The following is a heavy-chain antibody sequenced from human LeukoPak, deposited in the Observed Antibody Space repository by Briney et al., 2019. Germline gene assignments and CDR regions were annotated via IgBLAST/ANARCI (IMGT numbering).Heavy chain of an antibody. CDR3: AREGYSSGWDVFDY. D-gene: IGHD6-19*01. J-gene: IGHJ4*02. CDR1: GFTFSSYW. Sequence: GGSLRLSCAASGFTFSSYWMSWVRQAPGKGLEWVANIKQDGSEKYYVDSVKGRFTISRDNAKNSLYLQMNSLRAEDTAVYYCAREGYSSGWDVFDYWGQGTLVTVSS. V-gene: IGHV3-7*01. CDR2: IKQDGSEK.